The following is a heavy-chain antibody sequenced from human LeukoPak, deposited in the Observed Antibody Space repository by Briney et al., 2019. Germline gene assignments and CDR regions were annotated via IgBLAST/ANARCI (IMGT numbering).Heavy chain of an antibody. CDR3: AGHYDLSVGQDAFDI. Sequence: SETLSLTCTVSGGSISSSSYYWGWIRQPPGKGLEWIGSIYYSGSTYYNPSLKSRVTISVDTSKNQFSLKLSSVTAADKAVYYCAGHYDLSVGQDAFDIWGQGTMVTVSS. J-gene: IGHJ3*02. CDR2: IYYSGST. V-gene: IGHV4-39*01. CDR1: GGSISSSSYY. D-gene: IGHD3-3*01.